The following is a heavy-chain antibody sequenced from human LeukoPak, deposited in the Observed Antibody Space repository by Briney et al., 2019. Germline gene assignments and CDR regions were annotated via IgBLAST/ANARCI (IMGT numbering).Heavy chain of an antibody. CDR2: INRSGST. V-gene: IGHV4-34*01. J-gene: IGHJ4*02. Sequence: PSETLSLTCAVYGGSFSGYYWSWIRQPPGKGLEWIGAINRSGSTNYNPSLKSRVTISVDTSKNQFSLKLSSVTAAHTAVYYCARRRVDYWGQGTLGTVSS. CDR3: ARRRVDY. CDR1: GGSFSGYY.